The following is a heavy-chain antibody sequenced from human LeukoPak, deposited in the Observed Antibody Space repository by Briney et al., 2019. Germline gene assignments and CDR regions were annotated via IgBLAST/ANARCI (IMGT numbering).Heavy chain of an antibody. CDR1: GYTFTSHG. CDR2: ISAYNGNT. CDR3: ARDRTVAYDY. J-gene: IGHJ4*02. V-gene: IGHV1-18*01. D-gene: IGHD4-23*01. Sequence: VASVKVSCKASGYTFTSHGISWVRQAPGQGLEWMGWISAYNGNTNYAQKLQGRATMTTDTSTSTAYMELRSLRSDDTAVYYCARDRTVAYDYWGQGTLVTVSS.